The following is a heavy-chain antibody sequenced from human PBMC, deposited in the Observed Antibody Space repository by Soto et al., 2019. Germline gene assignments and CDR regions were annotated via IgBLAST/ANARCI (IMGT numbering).Heavy chain of an antibody. CDR2: ISGSGTQT. D-gene: IGHD5-12*01. CDR1: GFTLSSYA. J-gene: IGHJ3*02. V-gene: IGHV3-23*01. Sequence: EVQLLESGGGLVQPGGSLRLSCAASGFTLSSYAMTWVRQAPGKGLEWVAGISGSGTQTYYADSVKGRFTISRDSSNNTLCLQMNRLRVEDTAVYYCVKGRRDGYNVDAFDMWGHGTMVLVSS. CDR3: VKGRRDGYNVDAFDM.